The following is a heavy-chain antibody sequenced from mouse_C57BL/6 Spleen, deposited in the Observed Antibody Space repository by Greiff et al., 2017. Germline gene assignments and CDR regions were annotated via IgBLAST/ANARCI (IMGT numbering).Heavy chain of an antibody. J-gene: IGHJ3*01. Sequence: EVKLMESGGGLVKPGGSLKLPCAASGFTFSSYAMSWVRQTPEKRLEWVATISDGGSYTYYPDNVKGRFTISRDNAKNNLYLQMSHLKSEDTAMYYCARAYYSNFAYWGQGTLVTVSA. CDR3: ARAYYSNFAY. CDR2: ISDGGSYT. V-gene: IGHV5-4*03. CDR1: GFTFSSYA. D-gene: IGHD2-5*01.